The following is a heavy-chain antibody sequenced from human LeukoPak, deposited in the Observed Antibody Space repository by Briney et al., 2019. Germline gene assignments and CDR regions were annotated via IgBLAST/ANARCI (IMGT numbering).Heavy chain of an antibody. CDR3: ARLRGNYFPDY. D-gene: IGHD4-11*01. CDR2: IYYSGSI. Sequence: PSETLSLTCTVSGDSISGYYWTWIWQPPGKGLEWIGYIYYSGSINYNPSLTSRLTISVDTSKNQFSLKLSSVTAADTAVYYCARLRGNYFPDYWGPGTLVTVSS. CDR1: GDSISGYY. J-gene: IGHJ4*02. V-gene: IGHV4-59*01.